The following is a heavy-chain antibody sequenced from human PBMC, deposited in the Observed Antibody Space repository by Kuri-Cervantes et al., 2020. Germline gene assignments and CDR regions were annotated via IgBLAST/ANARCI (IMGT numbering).Heavy chain of an antibody. J-gene: IGHJ3*02. D-gene: IGHD1-1*01. CDR3: ARSNWNDAFDI. CDR2: ISSSSSYI. Sequence: GESLKISCAASGFTFSIYSMNWVRQAPGKGLEWVSSISSSSSYIYYADSVKGRFTISRDNAKNSLYLQMISLRAEDTAVHYCARSNWNDAFDIWGQGTMVTVSS. CDR1: GFTFSIYS. V-gene: IGHV3-21*03.